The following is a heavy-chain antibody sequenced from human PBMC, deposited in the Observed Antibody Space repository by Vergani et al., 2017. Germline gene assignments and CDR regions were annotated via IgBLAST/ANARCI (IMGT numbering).Heavy chain of an antibody. CDR3: ARDARRAVAGS. D-gene: IGHD6-19*01. V-gene: IGHV3-30*01. CDR1: GFTFSSYA. CDR2: ISYDGSNK. J-gene: IGHJ4*02. Sequence: QVQLVESGGGVVQPGRSLRLSCAASGFTFSSYAMHWVRQAPGKGLEWVAVISYDGSNKYYADSVKGRFTISRDNSKNTRYLQMNSLRAEDTAVYYCARDARRAVAGSWGQGTLVTVSS.